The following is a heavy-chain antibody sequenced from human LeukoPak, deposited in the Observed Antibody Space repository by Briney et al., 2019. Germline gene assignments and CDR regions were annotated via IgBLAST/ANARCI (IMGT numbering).Heavy chain of an antibody. CDR3: ARDGLWFGELWADY. CDR2: IIPIFGTA. D-gene: IGHD3-10*01. J-gene: IGHJ4*02. V-gene: IGHV1-69*06. CDR1: GGTFSSYA. Sequence: ASVKVSCKASGGTFSSYAISWVRQAPGQGLEWMGGIIPIFGTANYAQKFQGRVTITADKSTSTAYMELSSLRSEDTAVYYCARDGLWFGELWADYWGQGTLVTVSS.